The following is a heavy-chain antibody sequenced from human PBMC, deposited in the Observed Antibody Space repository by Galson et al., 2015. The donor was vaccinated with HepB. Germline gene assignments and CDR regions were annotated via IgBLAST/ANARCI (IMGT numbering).Heavy chain of an antibody. J-gene: IGHJ5*02. CDR2: IKSKTDGGTT. Sequence: SLRLSCAASGFTFSNAWMSWVRQAPGKGLEWVGRIKSKTDGGTTDYAAPVKGRFTISRDDSKNTLYLQMNSLKTEDTAVYYCTTEGGNQLLFYPSQDWFDPWGQGTLVTVSS. D-gene: IGHD2-2*01. CDR1: GFTFSNAW. V-gene: IGHV3-15*01. CDR3: TTEGGNQLLFYPSQDWFDP.